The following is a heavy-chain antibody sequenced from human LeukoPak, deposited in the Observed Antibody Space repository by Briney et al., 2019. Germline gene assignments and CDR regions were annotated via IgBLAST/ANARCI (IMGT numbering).Heavy chain of an antibody. J-gene: IGHJ5*02. V-gene: IGHV1-46*01. D-gene: IGHD1-26*01. CDR2: INPSGGST. Sequence: ASVKVSCKASGYTFTSYYMHWVRQAPGQGLEWMGIINPSGGSTSYAQKFQGRVTMTRDTSTSTVYMELSSLRSEDTAVYYCATEATGSYDENWFDPWGQGTLVTVSS. CDR1: GYTFTSYY. CDR3: ATEATGSYDENWFDP.